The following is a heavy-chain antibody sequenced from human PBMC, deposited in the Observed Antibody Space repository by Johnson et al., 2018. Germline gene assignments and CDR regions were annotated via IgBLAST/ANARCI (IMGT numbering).Heavy chain of an antibody. D-gene: IGHD1-26*01. J-gene: IGHJ3*02. CDR2: IKSDGRTT. V-gene: IGHV3-74*03. Sequence: VQLQESGGGLVQPGGSLRLSCVASGFTLSSYWMHWVRQAPGKGLVWVSRIKSDGRTTTYADFVKGRFTISRANANNTLYLEMNSLRVEDTAVYYCARVGGSYYGDDAFDSWGQGTLVTVSS. CDR3: ARVGGSYYGDDAFDS. CDR1: GFTLSSYW.